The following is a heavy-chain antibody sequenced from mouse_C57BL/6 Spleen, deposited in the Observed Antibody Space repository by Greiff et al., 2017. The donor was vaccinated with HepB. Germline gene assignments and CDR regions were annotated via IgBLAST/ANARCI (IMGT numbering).Heavy chain of an antibody. J-gene: IGHJ2*01. V-gene: IGHV2-2*01. D-gene: IGHD1-1*01. CDR3: ARNPDYYGSYYFDY. Sequence: QVQLKESGPGLVQPSQSLSITCTVSGFSLTSYGVHWVRQSPGKGLEWLGVIWSGGSTDYNAAFISRLSISKENSKSQVFFKMNSLQADETAIDYCARNPDYYGSYYFDYWGQGTTLTVSS. CDR1: GFSLTSYG. CDR2: IWSGGST.